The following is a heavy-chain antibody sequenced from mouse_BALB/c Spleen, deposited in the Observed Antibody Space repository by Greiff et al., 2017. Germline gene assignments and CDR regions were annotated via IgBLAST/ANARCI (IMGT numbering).Heavy chain of an antibody. CDR3: ARGGDYYGSLRYFDV. D-gene: IGHD1-2*01. CDR1: GFSLTSYG. Sequence: VQLKESGPGLVAPSQSLSITCTVSGFSLTSYGVHWVRQPPGKGLEWLGVIWAGGSTNYNSALMSRLSISKDNSKSQVFLKMNSLQTDDTAMYYCARGGDYYGSLRYFDVWGAGTTVTVSS. CDR2: IWAGGST. V-gene: IGHV2-9*02. J-gene: IGHJ1*01.